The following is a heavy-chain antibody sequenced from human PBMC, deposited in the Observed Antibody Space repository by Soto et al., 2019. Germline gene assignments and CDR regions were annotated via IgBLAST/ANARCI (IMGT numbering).Heavy chain of an antibody. V-gene: IGHV1-2*04. J-gene: IGHJ6*03. D-gene: IGHD6-6*01. CDR2: INPNSGGT. CDR3: ARDPTPKSPVGIAARGYYYYYMDV. CDR1: GYTFTGYY. Sequence: ASVKVSCKASGYTFTGYYMHWVRQAPGQGLEWMGWINPNSGGTNYAQKFQGWVTMTRDTSISTAYMELSRLGSDDTAVYYCARDPTPKSPVGIAARGYYYYYMDVWGKGTTVTVSS.